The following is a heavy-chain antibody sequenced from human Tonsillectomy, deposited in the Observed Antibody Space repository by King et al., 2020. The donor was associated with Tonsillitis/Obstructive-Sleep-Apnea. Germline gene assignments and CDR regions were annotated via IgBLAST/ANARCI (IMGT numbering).Heavy chain of an antibody. CDR2: ISYDGSNT. CDR1: GFTFSSYA. J-gene: IGHJ6*04. D-gene: IGHD2-2*01. CDR3: AREGCSSTSYYYYYCYVMVV. Sequence: VQLVESGGGVVQPGRSLRLSCAASGFTFSSYAMHWVRQAPGKGLEWVAVISYDGSNTYYADSVKGRFTISRDNSKNTLYLQMNSLRAEDTAVYYCAREGCSSTSYYYYYCYVMVVWGEGTTVTVAS. V-gene: IGHV3-30*04.